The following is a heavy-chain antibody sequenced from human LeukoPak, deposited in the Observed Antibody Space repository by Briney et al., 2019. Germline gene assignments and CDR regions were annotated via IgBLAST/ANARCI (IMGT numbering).Heavy chain of an antibody. CDR3: ARDYMATIFDY. CDR1: GGSISSSSYY. D-gene: IGHD5-24*01. CDR2: SNYSGST. Sequence: SETLSLTCSVSGGSISSSSYYWGWIRQPPGKGLEWIGSSNYSGSTYYNPSLKSRVTISVDTSKNQFSLKLSSVIAADTAVYYCARDYMATIFDYWGQGPLVTVSS. V-gene: IGHV4-39*07. J-gene: IGHJ4*02.